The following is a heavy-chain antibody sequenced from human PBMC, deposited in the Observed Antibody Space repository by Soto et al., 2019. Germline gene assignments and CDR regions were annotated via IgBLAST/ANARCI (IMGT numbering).Heavy chain of an antibody. Sequence: GASVKVSCKASGYTFTSYGISWVRQAPGQGLEWMGWISAYNGNTNYAQKLRGRVTMTTDTSTSTAYMELGSLRSDDTAVYYCARVELGLMVYATNYYYGMDVWGQGTTVTVSS. CDR3: ARVELGLMVYATNYYYGMDV. D-gene: IGHD2-8*01. CDR1: GYTFTSYG. V-gene: IGHV1-18*01. CDR2: ISAYNGNT. J-gene: IGHJ6*02.